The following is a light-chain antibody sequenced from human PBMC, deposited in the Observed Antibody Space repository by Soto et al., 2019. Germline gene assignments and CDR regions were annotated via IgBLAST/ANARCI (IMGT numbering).Light chain of an antibody. CDR2: ATS. CDR1: QSVSSNY. V-gene: IGKV3-20*01. Sequence: EIVLTQSPGTLSLSPGERATLSCRASQSVSSNYLVWYQQRPGQAPRLLIYATSSRATGIPDRFSGSGSGTDFTLTISKLEPEDFAVYFCQQCSSSPCTFGQGSKLEIK. CDR3: QQCSSSPCT. J-gene: IGKJ2*02.